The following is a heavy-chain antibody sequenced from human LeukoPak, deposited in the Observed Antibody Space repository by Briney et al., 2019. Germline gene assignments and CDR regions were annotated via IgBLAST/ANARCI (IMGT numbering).Heavy chain of an antibody. V-gene: IGHV3-53*01. Sequence: GRSLRLSCAASGFTVSSNYMSWVRQAPGKGLEWVSVIYSGGSTYYADSVKGRFTISRDNAKNSLYLQMNSLRAEDTAVFYCARRRYGEAFDVWGQGTMVTVSS. J-gene: IGHJ3*01. CDR1: GFTVSSNY. CDR3: ARRRYGEAFDV. CDR2: IYSGGST. D-gene: IGHD3-9*01.